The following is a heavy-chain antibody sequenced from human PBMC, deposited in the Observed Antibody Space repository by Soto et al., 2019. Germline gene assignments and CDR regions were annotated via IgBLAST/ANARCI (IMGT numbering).Heavy chain of an antibody. J-gene: IGHJ4*02. CDR1: GGTFSSYA. CDR3: ASYSPPPGLAAAGPFCDY. D-gene: IGHD6-13*01. Sequence: PGKASCKASGGTFSSYAISWVRQAPGQGLEWMAGIIPILATANYAQKFQGRVTITADESTSTGYMELSSLRSEDTAVYYCASYSPPPGLAAAGPFCDYRGQGTRVTACS. V-gene: IGHV1-69*13. CDR2: IIPILATA.